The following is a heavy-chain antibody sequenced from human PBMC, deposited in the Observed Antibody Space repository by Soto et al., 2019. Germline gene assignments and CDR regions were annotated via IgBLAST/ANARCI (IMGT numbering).Heavy chain of an antibody. CDR3: TAGLYFWSGPTAVYGMDV. D-gene: IGHD3-3*01. V-gene: IGHV3-49*03. CDR1: GFTFGDYA. CDR2: IRSKAYGGTT. J-gene: IGHJ6*02. Sequence: PGGSLRLSCTASGFTFGDYAMSWFRQAPGKGLEWVGFIRSKAYGGTTEYAASVKGRFTISRDDSKSIAYLQMNGLKTEDTAVYYCTAGLYFWSGPTAVYGMDVWGQGTTVTVSS.